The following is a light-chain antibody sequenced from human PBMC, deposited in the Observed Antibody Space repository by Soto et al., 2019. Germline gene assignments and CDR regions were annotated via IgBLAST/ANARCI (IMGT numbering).Light chain of an antibody. CDR2: GAS. J-gene: IGKJ1*01. CDR1: QSISTF. Sequence: EFVMTQSPATLSVAPGERATLSCRASQSISTFLAWYQQKPGQAPRLLIYGASTRATGIPARFSGSGSGTEFTLTISGLQSEDFAVYYCQQYSIWRTFGEGTKVDIK. V-gene: IGKV3-15*01. CDR3: QQYSIWRT.